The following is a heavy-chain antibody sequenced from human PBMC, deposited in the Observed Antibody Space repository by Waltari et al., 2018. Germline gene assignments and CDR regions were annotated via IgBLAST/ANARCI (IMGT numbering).Heavy chain of an antibody. J-gene: IGHJ4*02. CDR2: SKSKTDGGKT. CDR3: TTHSGSGFDY. V-gene: IGHV3-15*01. D-gene: IGHD1-26*01. CDR1: GFTFSNAW. Sequence: EVQLVESGGGLVKPGGSLRLSCAASGFTFSNAWMSWVRQAPGKGREWVGRSKSKTDGGKTDYAAPVKGRFTISREDSKNTLYLQMNSLKTEYTAVYYCTTHSGSGFDYWGQGTLVTVSS.